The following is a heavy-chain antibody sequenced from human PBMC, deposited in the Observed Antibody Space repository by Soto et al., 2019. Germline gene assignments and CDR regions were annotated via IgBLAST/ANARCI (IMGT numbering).Heavy chain of an antibody. CDR2: IYYSGST. J-gene: IGHJ3*02. D-gene: IGHD3-10*01. V-gene: IGHV4-39*01. CDR3: ARQVNPWAQGAFDI. Sequence: QLQLQESGPGLVKPSETLSLTCTVSGGSISSSSYYWGWIRKPPGKGLEWIGSIYYSGSTYYNPSLKSRVTISVDTSKNQFSLKLSSVTAADTAVYYFARQVNPWAQGAFDIWGQGTMVTVSS. CDR1: GGSISSSSYY.